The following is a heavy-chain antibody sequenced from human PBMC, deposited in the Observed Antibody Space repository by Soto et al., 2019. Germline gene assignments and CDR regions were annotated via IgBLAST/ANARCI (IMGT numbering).Heavy chain of an antibody. V-gene: IGHV3-33*01. Sequence: GGSLRLSCAASGFTFSSYGMHWVRQAPGKGLEWVAVIWYDGSNKYYADSVKGRFTISRDNSKNTLYLQMNSLRAEDTAVYYCARGEAVAAHLWEYNWFDPWGQGTLVTVSS. J-gene: IGHJ5*02. CDR3: ARGEAVAAHLWEYNWFDP. D-gene: IGHD6-19*01. CDR2: IWYDGSNK. CDR1: GFTFSSYG.